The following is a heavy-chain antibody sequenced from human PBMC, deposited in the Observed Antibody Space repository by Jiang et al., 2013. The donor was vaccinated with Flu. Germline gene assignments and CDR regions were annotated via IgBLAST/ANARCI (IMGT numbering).Heavy chain of an antibody. J-gene: IGHJ3*01. CDR1: GFKFDDYA. CDR2: INWNSVKI. V-gene: IGHV3-9*01. CDR3: ARAWYFGTYILPSQGFAV. D-gene: IGHD1-26*01. Sequence: QLVESGGGLVQPGKSLRLSCAASGFKFDDYAMHWVRQVPGKGLEWVSGINWNSVKIGYAGSVKGRFNISRDNARNSLYLEMDSLRAEDTALYYCARAWYFGTYILPSQGFAVWGRGTMVTVSS.